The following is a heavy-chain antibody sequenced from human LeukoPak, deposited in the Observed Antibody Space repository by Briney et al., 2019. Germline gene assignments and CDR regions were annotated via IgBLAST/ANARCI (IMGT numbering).Heavy chain of an antibody. J-gene: IGHJ3*02. Sequence: ASVKVSCKASGYTFTSYSMHWVRQAPGQGLEWMGIINPSGGSTSYAQKFQGRVTMTRHTSTSTVYMELSSLRSEDTAVYYCARGSSGWYGGYDAFDIWGQGTMVTVSS. V-gene: IGHV1-46*01. CDR2: INPSGGST. CDR1: GYTFTSYS. CDR3: ARGSSGWYGGYDAFDI. D-gene: IGHD6-19*01.